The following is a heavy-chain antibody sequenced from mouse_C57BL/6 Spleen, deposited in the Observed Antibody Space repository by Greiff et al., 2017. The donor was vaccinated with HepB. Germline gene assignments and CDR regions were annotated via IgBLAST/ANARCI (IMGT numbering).Heavy chain of an antibody. CDR1: GYSITSGYY. V-gene: IGHV3-6*01. J-gene: IGHJ3*01. CDR2: ISYDGSN. Sequence: EVKLMESGPGLVKPSQSLSLTCSVTGYSITSGYYWNWIRQFPGNKLEWMGYISYDGSNNYNPSLKNRISITRDTSKNQFFLKLNSVTTEDTATYYCARDSSGYVFAYWGQGTLVTVSA. D-gene: IGHD3-2*02. CDR3: ARDSSGYVFAY.